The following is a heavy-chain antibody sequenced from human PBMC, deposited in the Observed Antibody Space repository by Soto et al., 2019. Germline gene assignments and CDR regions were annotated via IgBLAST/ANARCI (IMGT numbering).Heavy chain of an antibody. V-gene: IGHV5-10-1*01. CDR2: IDPSDSYT. CDR3: ARHVSVYYDSSAAFDI. D-gene: IGHD3-22*01. J-gene: IGHJ3*02. CDR1: GYSFTSYW. Sequence: GESLKISCKGSGYSFTSYWISWVRQMPGKGLEWMGRIDPSDSYTNYSPSFQGHVTISADKSISTAYLQWSSLKASDTAMYYCARHVSVYYDSSAAFDIWGQGTMVTVS.